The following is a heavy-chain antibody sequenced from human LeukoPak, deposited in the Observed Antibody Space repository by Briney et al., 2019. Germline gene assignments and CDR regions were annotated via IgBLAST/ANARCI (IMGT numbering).Heavy chain of an antibody. CDR3: ARDSGDDFKAPVNYYGMDV. CDR1: GFTFSDYY. V-gene: IGHV3-11*01. Sequence: PGGSLRLSCAASGFTFSDYYMSWIRQAPGKGLEWVSYISSSGSTIYYADSVKGRFTISRDNAKNSLYLQMNSLRAEDTAVYYCARDSGDDFKAPVNYYGMDVWGQGTTVTVSS. J-gene: IGHJ6*02. CDR2: ISSSGSTI. D-gene: IGHD5-12*01.